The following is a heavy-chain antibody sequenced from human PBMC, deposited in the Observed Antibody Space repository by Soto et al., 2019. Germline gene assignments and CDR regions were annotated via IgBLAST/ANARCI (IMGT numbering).Heavy chain of an antibody. V-gene: IGHV3-74*01. CDR2: INSDGSST. J-gene: IGHJ6*02. CDR3: ARESYSSGWYYYYYGMDV. D-gene: IGHD6-19*01. CDR1: GFTFSSYW. Sequence: QTGGSLRLSCAASGFTFSSYWMHWVRQAPGKGLVWVSRINSDGSSTSYADSVKGRFTISRDNAKNTLYLQMNSLRAEDTAVYYCARESYSSGWYYYYYGMDVWGQGTTVTAP.